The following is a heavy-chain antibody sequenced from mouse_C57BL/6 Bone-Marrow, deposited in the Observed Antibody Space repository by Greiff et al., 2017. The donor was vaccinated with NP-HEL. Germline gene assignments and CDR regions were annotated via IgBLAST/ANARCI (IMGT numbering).Heavy chain of an antibody. CDR2: IGPGSGSS. J-gene: IGHJ1*03. CDR3: ARQGYYGSSYWYFDV. D-gene: IGHD1-1*01. Sequence: VKLQESGAELVKPGASVKISCKASGYTFTDYYINWVKQRPGQGLEWIGKIGPGSGSSSYNEKFKGKATLTADKSSSTAYMELSSLTSEDSAVYFWARQGYYGSSYWYFDVWGTGTTVTVSS. V-gene: IGHV1-77*01. CDR1: GYTFTDYY.